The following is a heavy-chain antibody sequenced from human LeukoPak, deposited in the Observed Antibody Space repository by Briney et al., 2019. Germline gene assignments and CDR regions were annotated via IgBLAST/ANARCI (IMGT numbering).Heavy chain of an antibody. V-gene: IGHV3-21*01. Sequence: GGSLRLSCAASGFSFSQHVMNWVRQAPGKGLEWVSSISSSGDSIYYADSVKGRFTISRDNAKNSLYLLMNSLRAEDTAVYYCARGSRSRWLQTPCDYWGQGTLVMVSS. J-gene: IGHJ4*02. D-gene: IGHD5-24*01. CDR3: ARGSRSRWLQTPCDY. CDR1: GFSFSQHV. CDR2: ISSSGDSI.